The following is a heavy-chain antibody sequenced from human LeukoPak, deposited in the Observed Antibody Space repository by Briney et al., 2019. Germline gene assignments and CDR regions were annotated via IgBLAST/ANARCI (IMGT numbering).Heavy chain of an antibody. J-gene: IGHJ5*02. V-gene: IGHV4-59*01. Sequence: PSETLSLTCTVSGGSINSYYWSWIRQPPGKGLECIGHIYYTGSTYYKPSLESRGTISVDTAKNQISLKLSSVTAADTAVYYCARHVSSSWREDWFDPWGQGTLVTVSS. D-gene: IGHD6-13*01. CDR1: GGSINSYY. CDR3: ARHVSSSWREDWFDP. CDR2: IYYTGST.